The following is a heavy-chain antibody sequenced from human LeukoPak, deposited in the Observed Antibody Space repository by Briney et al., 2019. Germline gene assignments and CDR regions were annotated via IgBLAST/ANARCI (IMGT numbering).Heavy chain of an antibody. CDR1: GGSISSGDYY. CDR2: IYYSGST. Sequence: PSETLSLTCTVSGGSISSGDYYWSWIRQPPGKGLEWIGYIYYSGSTYYNPSLKSRVTISVDTSKNQFSLKLSSVTAADTAVYYCVSSAGSGYSSGWYETRLGYYFDYWGQGTLVTVSS. D-gene: IGHD6-19*01. CDR3: VSSAGSGYSSGWYETRLGYYFDY. V-gene: IGHV4-30-4*01. J-gene: IGHJ4*02.